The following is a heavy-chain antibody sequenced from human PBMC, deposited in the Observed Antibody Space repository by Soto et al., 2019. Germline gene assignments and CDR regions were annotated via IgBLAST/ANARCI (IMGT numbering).Heavy chain of an antibody. CDR1: GDSITSDSYF. D-gene: IGHD3-10*01. J-gene: IGHJ5*02. Sequence: SETLSLTCTVSGDSITSDSYFWAWIRQPPGKGLEWIGSIYYSGTTYYNPSLKSRVTISVDRSKNQFSLKLSSVTATDTAVYYCARQIRITMVRGVIIGHNWFDPWGQGTLVTVS. V-gene: IGHV4-39*01. CDR3: ARQIRITMVRGVIIGHNWFDP. CDR2: IYYSGTT.